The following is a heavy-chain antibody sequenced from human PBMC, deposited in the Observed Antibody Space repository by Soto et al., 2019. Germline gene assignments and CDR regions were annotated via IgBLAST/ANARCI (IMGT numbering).Heavy chain of an antibody. CDR2: VKQDGSEK. Sequence: PGGSLRLSCAASGFTFSSYWMSWVRQAPGKGLEWVANVKQDGSEKYYVDSVKGRFTISRDNAKNSLYLQMNSLRAEDTAVYYCAREAPGKMGGNSNYWGQGTLVTVSS. CDR3: AREAPGKMGGNSNY. J-gene: IGHJ4*02. D-gene: IGHD2-21*02. CDR1: GFTFSSYW. V-gene: IGHV3-7*01.